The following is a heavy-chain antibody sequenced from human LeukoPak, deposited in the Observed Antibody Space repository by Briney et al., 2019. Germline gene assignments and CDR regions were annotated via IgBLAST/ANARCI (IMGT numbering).Heavy chain of an antibody. CDR3: ARGLAVGLVHTPPDDFQFDP. CDR1: GGSISSGGYY. Sequence: PSQTLSLTCTVSGGSISSGGYYWSWIRQHPGKSLEWIGYIYYSGSTYYNPSLKSRVTISVDTSKNQFSLKLSSVTAADTAVYYCARGLAVGLVHTPPDDFQFDPWGQGTLVTVSS. D-gene: IGHD6-19*01. CDR2: IYYSGST. J-gene: IGHJ5*02. V-gene: IGHV4-31*03.